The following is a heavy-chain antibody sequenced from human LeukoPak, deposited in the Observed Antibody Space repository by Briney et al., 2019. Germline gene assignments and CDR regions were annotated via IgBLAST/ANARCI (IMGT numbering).Heavy chain of an antibody. V-gene: IGHV3-23*01. CDR1: GFTFSTYA. CDR3: AKDSIAAAGTAFDY. CDR2: ISIGGNT. J-gene: IGHJ4*02. D-gene: IGHD6-13*01. Sequence: PGGSLRLSCAASGFTFSTYAMSWVRQAPGKGLEWVSAISIGGNTFYADSVKGRFTISRDNSKNTLYLQMNSLRAEDTAVYYCAKDSIAAAGTAFDYWGQGTLVTVSS.